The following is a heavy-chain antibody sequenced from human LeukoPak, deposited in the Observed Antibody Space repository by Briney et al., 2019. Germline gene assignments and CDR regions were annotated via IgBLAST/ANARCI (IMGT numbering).Heavy chain of an antibody. J-gene: IGHJ4*02. V-gene: IGHV3-74*03. D-gene: IGHD4-23*01. Sequence: GGSLRLSCSASGFSFSSYAMHWVRQAPGKGLVWVSRINSDGSTTTYADSVQGRFTISRDNAKNTLYLQMNSLRAEDTAVYYCIRGLGGGSDYWGLGTLVTVTS. CDR1: GFSFSSYA. CDR2: INSDGSTT. CDR3: IRGLGGGSDY.